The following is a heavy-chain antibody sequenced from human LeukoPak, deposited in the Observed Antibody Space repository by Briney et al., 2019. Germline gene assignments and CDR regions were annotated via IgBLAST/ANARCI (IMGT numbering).Heavy chain of an antibody. J-gene: IGHJ4*02. V-gene: IGHV1-2*02. D-gene: IGHD6-13*01. CDR2: INPNSGGT. CDR3: AKAGAAAGSPTYYFDY. CDR1: GYTFTDYY. Sequence: SVKVSCKASGYTFTDYYIHWVRQAPGQGLEWMGWINPNSGGTNFAQNFQGRVAMTRDTSISTAYMELSSLGSDDTAVFYCAKAGAAAGSPTYYFDYWGQGTLVTVSS.